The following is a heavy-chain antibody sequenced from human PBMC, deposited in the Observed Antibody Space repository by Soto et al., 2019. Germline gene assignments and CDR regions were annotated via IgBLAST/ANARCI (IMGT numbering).Heavy chain of an antibody. V-gene: IGHV3-53*04. D-gene: IGHD2-8*01. Sequence: EVQLVESGGGLVQPGGSLRLSCAASGITVKSNYMNWVRQAPGKGLEWVLIIYSGGSTYYADSVKGRFTISRHDSKDTLYLQMSSLRSEDTATYYCARGVFGQPDSWGQGTLVIVSS. CDR3: ARGVFGQPDS. CDR2: IYSGGST. CDR1: GITVKSNY. J-gene: IGHJ5*01.